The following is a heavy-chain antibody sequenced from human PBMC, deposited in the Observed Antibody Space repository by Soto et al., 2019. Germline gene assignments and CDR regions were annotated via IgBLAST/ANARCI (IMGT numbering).Heavy chain of an antibody. D-gene: IGHD2-15*01. CDR1: EFVVIGGY. Sequence: PGGSVRLSCAASEFVVIGGYMSCIRQAPGKGLEWVSVIYSGGSTYYADSVKGRFTISRDNSKNTLYLQMNSLRAEDTAVYYCARDRSGYCSGGSRYEGSFDICSQGTMVTV. J-gene: IGHJ3*02. CDR3: ARDRSGYCSGGSRYEGSFDI. CDR2: IYSGGST. V-gene: IGHV3-66*01.